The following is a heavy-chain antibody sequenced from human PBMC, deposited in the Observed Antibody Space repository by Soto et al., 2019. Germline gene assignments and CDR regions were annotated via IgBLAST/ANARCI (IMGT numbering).Heavy chain of an antibody. D-gene: IGHD5-12*01. CDR2: IYYSGST. CDR3: ARTINQNWFDP. J-gene: IGHJ5*02. Sequence: SETLSLTCTVSGGSISSGGYYWSWIRQHPGKGLEWIGYIYYSGSTYYNPSLKSRVTISVDTSKNQFSLKLSSVTAADTAVYYCARTINQNWFDPWGQGTLVTVSS. V-gene: IGHV4-31*03. CDR1: GGSISSGGYY.